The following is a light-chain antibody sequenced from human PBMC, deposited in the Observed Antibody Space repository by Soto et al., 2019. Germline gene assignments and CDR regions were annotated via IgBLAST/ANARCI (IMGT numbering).Light chain of an antibody. CDR3: CSYAGSNNYYL. CDR2: AVT. V-gene: IGLV2-8*01. Sequence: QSVLTQPASVSGSPGQSIAISCSGTSSDIGSYNHVAWYQQFPGKSPKLMIYAVTKRPSGVPDRFSGSKSGNTASLTVSGLQADDEADYYCCSYAGSNNYYLFGPGTKVTVL. J-gene: IGLJ1*01. CDR1: SSDIGSYNH.